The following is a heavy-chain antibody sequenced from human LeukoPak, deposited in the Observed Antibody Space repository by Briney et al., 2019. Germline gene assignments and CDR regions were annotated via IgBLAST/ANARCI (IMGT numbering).Heavy chain of an antibody. J-gene: IGHJ3*02. CDR1: GDSASSNSAT. D-gene: IGHD6-19*01. V-gene: IGHV6-1*01. CDR2: TYYRSKWYY. Sequence: SQTLSLTCAISGDSASSNSATWNWIRQSPSRGLEWLGRTYYRSKWYYDYAVSVKSRITVNPDTSKNRFSLQLNSVTPEDTAVYYCARDPAYTSGWTKNAFDIWAKGQWSPSLQ. CDR3: ARDPAYTSGWTKNAFDI.